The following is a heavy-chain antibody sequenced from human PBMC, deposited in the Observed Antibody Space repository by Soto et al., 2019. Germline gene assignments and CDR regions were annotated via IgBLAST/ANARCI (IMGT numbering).Heavy chain of an antibody. Sequence: ASVKVSCKASGYTFTSYYMHWVRQAPGQGLEWMGIINPSGGSTSYAQKFQGRVTMTRDTSTSTVYMELSSLRSEDTAVYYCARGPITMIVVVDDAFDIWGQGTMVTVSS. CDR2: INPSGGST. V-gene: IGHV1-46*01. J-gene: IGHJ3*02. D-gene: IGHD3-22*01. CDR1: GYTFTSYY. CDR3: ARGPITMIVVVDDAFDI.